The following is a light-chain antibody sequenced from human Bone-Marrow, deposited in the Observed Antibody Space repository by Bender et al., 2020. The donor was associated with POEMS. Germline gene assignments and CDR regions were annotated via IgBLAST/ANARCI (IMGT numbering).Light chain of an antibody. CDR2: EGS. CDR1: SSNVGSYNL. CDR3: CSYAGSITWV. J-gene: IGLJ3*02. V-gene: IGLV2-23*01. Sequence: QSALTQPASVSGSPGQSVTISCTGTSSNVGSYNLVSWYQQHPGKAPKLLIYEGSKRPSGVSSRFSGSKCDNTAALTISGLQAEDEADYYCCSYAGSITWVFGGGTKLTVL.